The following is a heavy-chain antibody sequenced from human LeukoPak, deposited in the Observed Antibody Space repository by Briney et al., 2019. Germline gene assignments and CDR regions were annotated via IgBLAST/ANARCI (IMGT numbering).Heavy chain of an antibody. CDR1: GFTFSSYS. CDR2: IKQDGSKK. Sequence: GGSLRLSCAASGFTFSSYSMNWVRQAPGKGLEWVASIKQDGSKKSYVDSVKGRFTISRDNAKNSLYLQMNSLRAEDTAIYYCTRVGYIDEGIDYWGQGTLVTVSS. D-gene: IGHD5-24*01. V-gene: IGHV3-7*04. CDR3: TRVGYIDEGIDY. J-gene: IGHJ4*02.